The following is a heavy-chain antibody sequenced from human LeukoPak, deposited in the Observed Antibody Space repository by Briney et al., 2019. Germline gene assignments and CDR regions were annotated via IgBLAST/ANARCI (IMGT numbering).Heavy chain of an antibody. D-gene: IGHD3-3*01. V-gene: IGHV4-39*07. CDR1: GDSISSSSYY. CDR3: ARRDFWSGYWDY. CDR2: IYYSGST. Sequence: TSETLSLTCTVSGDSISSSSYYWGWIRQPPGKGLEWIGSIYYSGSTSYNPSLKSRVTISLDTSKNQFSLKLTSVTAADTAVYYCARRDFWSGYWDYWGQGALVTVSS. J-gene: IGHJ4*02.